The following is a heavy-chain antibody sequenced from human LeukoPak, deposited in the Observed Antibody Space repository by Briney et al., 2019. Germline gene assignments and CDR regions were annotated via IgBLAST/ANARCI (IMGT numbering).Heavy chain of an antibody. D-gene: IGHD3-22*01. CDR1: VGSISYYY. J-gene: IGHJ3*02. V-gene: IGHV4-4*07. CDR3: ARDIYYDSSGRDAFDI. CDR2: IFTSGST. Sequence: SETLSLTCTVAVGSISYYYWSWLRQPAGKGLEWIGRIFTSGSTNYNPSLRSRITMSVDTSKNQFSLRLSSVTAADTAVYYCARDIYYDSSGRDAFDIWGQGTMVTVSS.